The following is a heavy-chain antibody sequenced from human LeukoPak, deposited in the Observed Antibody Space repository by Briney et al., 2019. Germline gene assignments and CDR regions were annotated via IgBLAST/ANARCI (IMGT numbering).Heavy chain of an antibody. CDR3: AKGSSSSSIAVAGTFDY. V-gene: IGHV3-21*04. CDR1: GFTFSDYY. Sequence: PGGSLRLSCAASGFTFSDYYMNWVRQAPGKGLEWVSSISSSSSYIYYADSVKGRFTISRDNAKNSLYLQMNSLRAEDTAVYYCAKGSSSSSIAVAGTFDYWGQGTLVAVSS. J-gene: IGHJ4*02. CDR2: ISSSSSYI. D-gene: IGHD6-19*01.